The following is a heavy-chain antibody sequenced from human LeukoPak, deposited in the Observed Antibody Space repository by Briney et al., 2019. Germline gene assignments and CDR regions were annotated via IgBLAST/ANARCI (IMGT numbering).Heavy chain of an antibody. J-gene: IGHJ4*02. V-gene: IGHV3-66*02. CDR3: ARGPFDY. Sequence: GGSLRLSCAASGLTLSSNYMSWVGQAPGKGGEGGAVIYSGGRTYYTDSVRGRFTISRDNSKNTLYLQMNSLRAEDTAVYYCARGPFDYWGQGPLVTVSS. CDR1: GLTLSSNY. CDR2: IYSGGRT.